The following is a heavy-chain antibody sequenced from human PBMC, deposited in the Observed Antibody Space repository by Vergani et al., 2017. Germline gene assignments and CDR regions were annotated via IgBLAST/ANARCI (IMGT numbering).Heavy chain of an antibody. CDR3: ARENVVIARIFDF. CDR1: GDSLSSSDHY. J-gene: IGHJ4*02. D-gene: IGHD2-21*01. CDR2: IFRSGTT. Sequence: QVQLQESGPGLVKPSQTLSLTCTVSGDSLSSSDHYWSWIRQRSDKGLEWVGHIFRSGTTYYNPSLKSRLIMSVDTSKNQFSLKLTSVTAADTAMYYGARENVVIARIFDFWGQGTLVTVSS. V-gene: IGHV4-31*03.